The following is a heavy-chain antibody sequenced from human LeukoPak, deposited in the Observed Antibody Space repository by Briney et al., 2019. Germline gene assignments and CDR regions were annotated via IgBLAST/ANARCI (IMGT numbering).Heavy chain of an antibody. D-gene: IGHD4-17*01. V-gene: IGHV1-2*02. CDR3: ARANYGDQNWFDP. CDR1: GYTFTGYC. Sequence: ASVKVSCKASGYTFTGYCMHWVRQAPGQGLEWMGWINPNSGGTNYAQKFQGRVTMTRDTSISTAYMELSRLRSDDTAVYYCARANYGDQNWFDPWGQGTLVTVSS. CDR2: INPNSGGT. J-gene: IGHJ5*02.